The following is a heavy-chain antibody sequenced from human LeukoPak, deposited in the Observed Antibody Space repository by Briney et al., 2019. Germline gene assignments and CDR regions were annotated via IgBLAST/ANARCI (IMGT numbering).Heavy chain of an antibody. Sequence: GASVKVSCKASGYTFTGYYIHWVRQAPGQGPEWMGYINPNTGGTKYAQKFQDRVTMTRDTPISTAYMELSRLRSDDTAVYYCARVRDGNTVDFDYWGQGTLVTVSS. D-gene: IGHD5-24*01. CDR2: INPNTGGT. J-gene: IGHJ4*02. V-gene: IGHV1-2*02. CDR3: ARVRDGNTVDFDY. CDR1: GYTFTGYY.